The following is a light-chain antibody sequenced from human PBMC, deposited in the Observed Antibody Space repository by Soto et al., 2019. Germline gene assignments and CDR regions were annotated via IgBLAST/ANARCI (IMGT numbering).Light chain of an antibody. CDR2: NND. Sequence: QSVLTQAPSASGTPGQRVTISCSGSNSNIGSNNVSSYQQDPGTAPKVLIYNNDQRPSGVPDRLSGSKSGTSASLAIGGLQSEDEADYYCAAWDGSLNGWVFGGGTKLTVL. CDR1: NSNIGSNN. V-gene: IGLV1-44*01. J-gene: IGLJ3*02. CDR3: AAWDGSLNGWV.